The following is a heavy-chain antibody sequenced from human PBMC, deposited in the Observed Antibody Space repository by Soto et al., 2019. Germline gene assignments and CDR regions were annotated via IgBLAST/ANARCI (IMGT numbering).Heavy chain of an antibody. CDR1: GDYIHVGGYY. CDR3: GRDLTSNANCIDP. CDR2: IYYTGKT. Sequence: PSETLSLTCSVSGDYIHVGGYYWTWIRQRPGKGLEWMGYIYYTGKTYYNPSLESRLTMSVDRSKNQFSLRLTSVTAADTAVYFFGRDLTSNANCIDPWGQGTLVTGSS. D-gene: IGHD2-2*01. J-gene: IGHJ5*02. V-gene: IGHV4-30-4*01.